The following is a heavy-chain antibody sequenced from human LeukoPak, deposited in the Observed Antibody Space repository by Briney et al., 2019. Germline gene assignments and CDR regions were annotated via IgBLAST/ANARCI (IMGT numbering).Heavy chain of an antibody. J-gene: IGHJ5*02. Sequence: SQTLSLTCTVSGGSISSNYWSWIRQPPGKGLEWIGYIYYSGSTNYDPSPKGRVTISVDTANDQVSLNLTSVNAADTAVYYCARQSADFWTDYAKNWFDPWGQGTLVTVSS. CDR2: IYYSGST. CDR1: GGSISSNY. D-gene: IGHD3/OR15-3a*01. CDR3: ARQSADFWTDYAKNWFDP. V-gene: IGHV4-59*01.